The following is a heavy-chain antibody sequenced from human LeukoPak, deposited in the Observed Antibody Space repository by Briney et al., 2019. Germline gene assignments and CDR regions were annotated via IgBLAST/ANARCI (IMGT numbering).Heavy chain of an antibody. J-gene: IGHJ5*02. CDR2: ISSYNGNT. CDR3: ARGADYDILTGMFDP. V-gene: IGHV1-18*04. D-gene: IGHD3-9*01. Sequence: GASVKVSCKASGYTFTGYYMHWVRQAPGQGLEWMGWISSYNGNTNYAQKLQGRVTMTTDTSTSTAYMELRSLRSDDTAVYYCARGADYDILTGMFDPWGQGTLVTVSS. CDR1: GYTFTGYY.